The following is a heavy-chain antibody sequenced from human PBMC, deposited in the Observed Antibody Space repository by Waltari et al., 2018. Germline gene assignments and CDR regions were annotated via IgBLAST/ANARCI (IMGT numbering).Heavy chain of an antibody. J-gene: IGHJ4*02. V-gene: IGHV4-4*02. Sequence: QLQLQESGPGLVKPSGTLSLTCDVFGASMSSTGFWGWVRQSPPRGLESAGQVRGDGKSNYNPSFASRVTISLDTSKNQFSLNLKFATAADTAMYYCARDRGRGLYLDTWGPGTPVTVSP. D-gene: IGHD1-26*01. CDR1: GASMSSTGF. CDR3: ARDRGRGLYLDT. CDR2: VRGDGKS.